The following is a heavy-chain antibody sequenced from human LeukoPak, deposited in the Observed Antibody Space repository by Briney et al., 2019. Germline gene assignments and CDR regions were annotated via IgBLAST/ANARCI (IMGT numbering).Heavy chain of an antibody. D-gene: IGHD6-19*01. CDR1: GFTFSGYG. Sequence: GGSLRLSCIASGFTFSGYGMHWVRQAPGKGLEWVALIWSDGSDKYYADSVKGRFTISRDNSKNTLYLQMNSLRAEDTAVYYCARGLIRYNSGWHFDYWGQGTLVTVSS. V-gene: IGHV3-33*01. CDR2: IWSDGSDK. CDR3: ARGLIRYNSGWHFDY. J-gene: IGHJ4*02.